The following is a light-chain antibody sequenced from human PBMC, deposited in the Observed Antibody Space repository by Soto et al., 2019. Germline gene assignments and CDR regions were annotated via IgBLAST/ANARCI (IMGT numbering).Light chain of an antibody. CDR1: SSDVGGYNY. CDR3: CSYSGSYTLYF. V-gene: IGLV2-11*02. CDR2: DVS. Sequence: QAVVTQPRSLSGSPGQSVTISCTGTSSDVGGYNYVSWYQQHTGKAPKLMIYDVSKRPSGVPDRFSGSKSGNTASLTISGLQDEDEADYYCCSYSGSYTLYFFGTGTKLTVL. J-gene: IGLJ1*01.